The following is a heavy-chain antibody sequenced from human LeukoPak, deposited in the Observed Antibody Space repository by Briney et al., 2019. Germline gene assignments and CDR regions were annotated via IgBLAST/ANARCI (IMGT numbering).Heavy chain of an antibody. J-gene: IGHJ5*02. V-gene: IGHV3-53*01. CDR3: ARENISGDYNWFDP. CDR2: IYSGGST. Sequence: GGSLRLSCAASGFTVSSNYMSWVRQAPGKGLEWVSVIYSGGSTYYADSVKGRFTISRDNSKNTLYLQMNSLRAEDTAVYYCARENISGDYNWFDPWGQGTLVTVPS. D-gene: IGHD2-21*02. CDR1: GFTVSSNY.